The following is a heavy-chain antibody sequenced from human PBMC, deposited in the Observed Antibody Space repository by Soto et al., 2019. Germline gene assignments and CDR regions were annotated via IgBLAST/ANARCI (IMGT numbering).Heavy chain of an antibody. J-gene: IGHJ6*02. D-gene: IGHD3-16*02. Sequence: VSVKVSCKASGYTFTSYSIHWVRQAPGQRLEWMAWINPGNGDTKFSQRFQGRITITRDTSASTAYMELSSLRSEDTALYYCTRGSLSGVWGQGTTVTVSS. CDR1: GYTFTSYS. CDR2: INPGNGDT. V-gene: IGHV1-3*01. CDR3: TRGSLSGV.